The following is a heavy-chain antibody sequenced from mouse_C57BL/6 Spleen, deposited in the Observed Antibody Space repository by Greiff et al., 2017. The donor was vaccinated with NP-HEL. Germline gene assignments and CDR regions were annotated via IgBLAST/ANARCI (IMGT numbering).Heavy chain of an antibody. Sequence: EVQLQQSGPELVKPGASVKISCKASGYTFTDYYMNWVKQSHGKSLEWIGDINPNNGGTSYNQKFKGKATLTVDKSSSTAYMELSSLTSEDSAVYYWARERAVVATDFDYWGQGTTLTVSS. CDR1: GYTFTDYY. D-gene: IGHD1-1*01. CDR2: INPNNGGT. V-gene: IGHV1-26*01. J-gene: IGHJ2*01. CDR3: ARERAVVATDFDY.